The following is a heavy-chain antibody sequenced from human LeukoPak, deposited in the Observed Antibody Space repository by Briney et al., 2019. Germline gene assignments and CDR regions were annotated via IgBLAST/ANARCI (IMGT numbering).Heavy chain of an antibody. J-gene: IGHJ4*02. Sequence: SETLSLTCTVSGASISRYYWSWIRQPPGKGLEWIGYIYYSGSTNYNPSLKSRVTISVDTSKNQFSLRLTSVTAADTAVYYCARAELLRSPGIYYWGQGTLVTVSS. CDR3: ARAELLRSPGIYY. CDR2: IYYSGST. CDR1: GASISRYY. V-gene: IGHV4-59*01. D-gene: IGHD2-15*01.